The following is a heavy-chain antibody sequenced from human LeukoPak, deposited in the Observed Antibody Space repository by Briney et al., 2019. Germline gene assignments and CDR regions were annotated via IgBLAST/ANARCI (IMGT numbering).Heavy chain of an antibody. CDR3: ARANRGYSGYDIYYIDY. Sequence: GGSLRLSCAASGFTFSSYAMHWVRQAPGKGLEWVAVISYDGSNKYYADSVKGRFTISRDNSKNTLYLQMNSLRAEDTAVYYCARANRGYSGYDIYYIDYWGQGTLVTVSS. CDR2: ISYDGSNK. V-gene: IGHV3-30*04. J-gene: IGHJ4*02. CDR1: GFTFSSYA. D-gene: IGHD5-12*01.